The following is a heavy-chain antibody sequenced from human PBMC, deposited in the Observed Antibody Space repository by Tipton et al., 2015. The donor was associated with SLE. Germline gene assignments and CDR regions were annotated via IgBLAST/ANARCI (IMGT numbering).Heavy chain of an antibody. CDR1: GGSISSSIW. V-gene: IGHV4-4*01. Sequence: TLSLTCTVSGGSISSSIWWTWVRQPPGKGLEWIGEIFHSGSTNYNPSLRGRVTMSLDKSKNQFSLRLTSVTAADTAVYFCARVGDYYNSGSRVFDHWGQGILVTVSS. D-gene: IGHD3-10*01. CDR3: ARVGDYYNSGSRVFDH. CDR2: IFHSGST. J-gene: IGHJ4*02.